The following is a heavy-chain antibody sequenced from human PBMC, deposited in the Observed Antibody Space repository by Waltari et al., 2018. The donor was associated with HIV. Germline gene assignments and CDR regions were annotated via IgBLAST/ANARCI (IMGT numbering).Heavy chain of an antibody. CDR3: ARVMTVSGTSHDAFDI. CDR1: GYSISSGYY. D-gene: IGHD6-19*01. V-gene: IGHV4-38-2*01. J-gene: IGHJ3*02. Sequence: QVQLQESGPGLVKPSETLSLTCAVSGYSISSGYYWGWIRQPPGKGLEWLGYIYHSGSDYYSPSLKSRVAISVDTSKNQFSLKLSSVTAADTAVYYCARVMTVSGTSHDAFDIWGQGTMVTASS. CDR2: IYHSGSD.